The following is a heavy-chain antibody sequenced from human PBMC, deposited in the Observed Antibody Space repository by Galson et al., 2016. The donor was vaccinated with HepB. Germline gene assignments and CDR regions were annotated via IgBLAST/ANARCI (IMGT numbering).Heavy chain of an antibody. CDR1: GFTFTSSA. D-gene: IGHD3-10*01. CDR2: IVVGSGNT. V-gene: IGHV1-58*01. Sequence: SVKVSCKASGFTFTSSAVQWVRQARGQRLEWIGWIVVGSGNTNYAQKFQERVTITRDMSTSTAFMELSSLRSEDTAVYYFAAATLTYYYYGSGLRYYYAMDVWGQGTTVTVSS. J-gene: IGHJ6*02. CDR3: AAATLTYYYYGSGLRYYYAMDV.